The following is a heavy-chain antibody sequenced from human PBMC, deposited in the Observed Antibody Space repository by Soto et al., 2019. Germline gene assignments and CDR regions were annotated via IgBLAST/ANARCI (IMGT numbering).Heavy chain of an antibody. Sequence: QVQVVESGGGVVQPGRSLRLSSAASGFAFTNYGMHWVRQAPGKGLEWVAFVSNDGNRKYYADSVKGRFTISRDNSENTVYLQMTSLRRDDTAVFYCARDVAMPTGLGLGYWGQGALVTVSS. D-gene: IGHD2-2*01. CDR2: VSNDGNRK. CDR3: ARDVAMPTGLGLGY. V-gene: IGHV3-30*03. CDR1: GFAFTNYG. J-gene: IGHJ4*02.